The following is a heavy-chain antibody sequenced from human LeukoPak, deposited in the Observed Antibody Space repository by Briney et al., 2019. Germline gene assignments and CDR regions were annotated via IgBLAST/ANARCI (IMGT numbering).Heavy chain of an antibody. V-gene: IGHV4-61*02. Sequence: PSQTLSLTCTVSGGSISSGSYYWSWIRQPAGKGLEWIGRIYTSGSTNYNPSLKSRVTISVDTSKNQFSLKLSSVTAADTAVYYCARSEYYYDSSGYSDYWGQGTLVTVSS. J-gene: IGHJ4*02. CDR3: ARSEYYYDSSGYSDY. D-gene: IGHD3-22*01. CDR1: GGSISSGSYY. CDR2: IYTSGST.